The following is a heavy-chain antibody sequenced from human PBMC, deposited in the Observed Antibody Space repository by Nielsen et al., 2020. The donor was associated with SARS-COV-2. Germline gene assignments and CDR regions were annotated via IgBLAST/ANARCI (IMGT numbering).Heavy chain of an antibody. V-gene: IGHV3-11*01. CDR2: ISSSGTNT. CDR1: GFTVSDYY. Sequence: GESLKISCVASGFTVSDYYMSWVRQAPGKGLEWLSYISSSGTNTEYADSVKGRFTISKDDAKNSLYLQMNSLRPDDTAVYFCARDGDSGSPGKYWGRGTLVTVSS. D-gene: IGHD1-26*01. J-gene: IGHJ4*02. CDR3: ARDGDSGSPGKY.